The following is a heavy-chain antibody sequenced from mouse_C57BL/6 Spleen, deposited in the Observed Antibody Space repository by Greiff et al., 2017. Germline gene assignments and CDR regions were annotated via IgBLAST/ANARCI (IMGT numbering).Heavy chain of an antibody. V-gene: IGHV3-6*01. J-gene: IGHJ3*01. CDR1: GYSITSGYY. Sequence: EVHLVESGPGLVKPSQSLSLTCSVTGYSITSGYYWNWIRQFPGNKLEWMGYISYDGSNNYNPSLKNRISITRDTSKNQFFLKLNSVTTEDTATYYCAKSYDLAWFAYWGQGTLVTVSA. CDR2: ISYDGSN. CDR3: AKSYDLAWFAY. D-gene: IGHD2-3*01.